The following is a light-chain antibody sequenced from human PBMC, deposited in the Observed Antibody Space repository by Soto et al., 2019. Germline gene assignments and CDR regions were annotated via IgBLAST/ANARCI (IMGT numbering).Light chain of an antibody. CDR1: QSVRSSY. V-gene: IGKV3-20*01. CDR2: GAS. J-gene: IGKJ1*01. Sequence: EIVLTQSPGTLSLSPGERATLSCRASQSVRSSYLAWYQQRPGQGQAPRLLMYGASSRATSIPDRFTGSGSGTDFTLTISRLEPEDFAVYYCQQYSNSTRTFGQGTKVEIK. CDR3: QQYSNSTRT.